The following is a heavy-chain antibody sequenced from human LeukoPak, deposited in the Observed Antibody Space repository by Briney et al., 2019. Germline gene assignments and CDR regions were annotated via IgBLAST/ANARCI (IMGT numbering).Heavy chain of an antibody. CDR3: AKSGTYSSSSGYIDS. V-gene: IGHV3-9*01. CDR2: ISWNSGNK. Sequence: GGSLRLSCAASGFSFHEHDMHWVRQTPGKGLEWVSSISWNSGNKDYAASVKGRFTISRDNAKKSLHLQMNSLRAEDTALYYCAKSGTYSSSSGYIDSWGQGTLVTVSS. D-gene: IGHD6-6*01. J-gene: IGHJ5*01. CDR1: GFSFHEHD.